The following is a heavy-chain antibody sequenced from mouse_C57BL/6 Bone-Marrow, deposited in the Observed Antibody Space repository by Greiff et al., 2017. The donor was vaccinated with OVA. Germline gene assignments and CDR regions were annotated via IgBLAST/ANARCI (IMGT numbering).Heavy chain of an antibody. CDR1: GFSLTSYG. Sequence: VKLVESGPGLVAPSPSLSISCTVSGFSLTSYGVSWVRQPPGKGLEWLGVICRDGSTTYHSDLISGLSISKDNSKSQVFLKLNSLQTDDTATYYCAKPDYSSYWFAYWGQGTLVTVSA. CDR3: AKPDYSSYWFAY. J-gene: IGHJ3*01. CDR2: ICRDGST. V-gene: IGHV2-3*01. D-gene: IGHD2-5*01.